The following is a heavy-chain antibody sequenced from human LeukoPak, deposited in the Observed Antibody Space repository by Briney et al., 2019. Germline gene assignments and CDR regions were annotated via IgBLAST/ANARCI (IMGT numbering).Heavy chain of an antibody. J-gene: IGHJ6*02. CDR2: ISWNSGSI. CDR1: GFTFSSYS. CDR3: AKGSKRLYYDFWSGRTPDYYYYGMDV. Sequence: PGGSLRLSCAASGFTFSSYSMNWVRQAPGKGLEWVSGISWNSGSIGYADSVKGRFTISRDNAKNSLYLQMNSLRAEDTALYYCAKGSKRLYYDFWSGRTPDYYYYGMDVWGQGTTVTVSS. V-gene: IGHV3-9*01. D-gene: IGHD3-3*01.